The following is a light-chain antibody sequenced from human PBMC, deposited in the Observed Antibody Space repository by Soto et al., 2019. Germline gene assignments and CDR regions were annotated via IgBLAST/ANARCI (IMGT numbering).Light chain of an antibody. CDR1: SSDVGSYNL. Sequence: QSALTQPASVSGSPGQSITISCTGTSSDVGSYNLVSWYQQHPGKAPKLMIYDVSKLPSGVSHRFSGSKSGNTASLTISGLQSEDEADYYCCAYAGSSTSYVFGTGTKLTVL. V-gene: IGLV2-23*02. CDR3: CAYAGSSTSYV. J-gene: IGLJ1*01. CDR2: DVS.